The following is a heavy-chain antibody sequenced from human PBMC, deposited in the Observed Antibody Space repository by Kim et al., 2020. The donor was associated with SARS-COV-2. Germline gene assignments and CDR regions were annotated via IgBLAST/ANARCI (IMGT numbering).Heavy chain of an antibody. CDR1: GFTFSSYW. CDR2: INSGGSST. V-gene: IGHV3-74*01. CDR3: ARADSYYDILTGYRGFDY. J-gene: IGHJ4*02. Sequence: GGSLRLSCAASGFTFSSYWMHWVRQAPGKGLVWVSRINSGGSSTSYADSVKGRFTISRDNAKNTLYLQMNSLRAEDTAVYYCARADSYYDILTGYRGFDYWGQGTLVTVSS. D-gene: IGHD3-9*01.